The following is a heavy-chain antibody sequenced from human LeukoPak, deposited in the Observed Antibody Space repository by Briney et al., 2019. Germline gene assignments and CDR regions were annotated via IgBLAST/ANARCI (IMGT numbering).Heavy chain of an antibody. D-gene: IGHD3-22*01. V-gene: IGHV1-69*13. Sequence: SVKVSCKASGGTFSSYAISWGRQAPGQGLEWMGGIIPIFGTANYAQKFQGRVTITADESTSTAYMELSSLRSEDTAVYYCARRGSGYYSYYYYGMDVWGQGTTVTVSS. CDR2: IIPIFGTA. J-gene: IGHJ6*02. CDR1: GGTFSSYA. CDR3: ARRGSGYYSYYYYGMDV.